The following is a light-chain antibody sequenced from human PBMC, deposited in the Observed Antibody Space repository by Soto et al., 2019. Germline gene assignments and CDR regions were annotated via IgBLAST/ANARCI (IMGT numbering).Light chain of an antibody. J-gene: IGKJ1*01. CDR1: QSVSSN. Sequence: EIVLTQSPVTLSVSPAERATLSCTAAQSVSSNLAWYQQKPGQAPRLLIYGASTRATGIPARFSGSGSGTEFTLTISSLQSEDFAVYYCQQYNNWPWTFGQGTKVDIK. CDR3: QQYNNWPWT. V-gene: IGKV3-15*01. CDR2: GAS.